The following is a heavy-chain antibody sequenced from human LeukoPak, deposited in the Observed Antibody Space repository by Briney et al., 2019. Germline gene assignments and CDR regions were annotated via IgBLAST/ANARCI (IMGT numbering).Heavy chain of an antibody. CDR2: IIPIIGTA. CDR1: GGTFSSYA. Sequence: SVKVSCKASGGTFSSYAISWVRQAPGQGLGWMGGIIPIIGTAKYAQNFQGRVTMTADKTTSTAYMELSSLRSEDTAVYYCTREGYYYDSSGYYYYYYYYMDVWGKGTTVTISS. V-gene: IGHV1-69*06. J-gene: IGHJ6*03. D-gene: IGHD3-22*01. CDR3: TREGYYYDSSGYYYYYYYYMDV.